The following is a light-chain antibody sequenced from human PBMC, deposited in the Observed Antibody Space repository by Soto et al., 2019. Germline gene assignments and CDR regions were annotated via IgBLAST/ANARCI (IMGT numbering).Light chain of an antibody. CDR1: SGHSSYA. V-gene: IGLV4-69*01. J-gene: IGLJ2*01. CDR3: QTWVTGIVV. CDR2: LNIDGSH. Sequence: QLVLTQSPSASASLGASVKLTCTLSSGHSSYAIAWHQQQPEKGPRYLMNLNIDGSHSKGDGIPDRFSGSSSGAERYLTISSLQSEDEADYDCQTWVTGIVVFGGGTKLTVL.